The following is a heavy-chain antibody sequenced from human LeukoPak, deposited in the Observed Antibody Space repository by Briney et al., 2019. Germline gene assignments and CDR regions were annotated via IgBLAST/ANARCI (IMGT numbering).Heavy chain of an antibody. D-gene: IGHD3-10*01. J-gene: IGHJ4*02. V-gene: IGHV1-18*01. Sequence: TCKASGYTFTSYGISWVRQAPGQGLEWMGWISAYNGNTRYAQNLQGRVTLTTDTSTSTAYMEVRSLRSDDTAVYYCARAQTTGFGESLHYWGQGTLVTVSS. CDR1: GYTFTSYG. CDR3: ARAQTTGFGESLHY. CDR2: ISAYNGNT.